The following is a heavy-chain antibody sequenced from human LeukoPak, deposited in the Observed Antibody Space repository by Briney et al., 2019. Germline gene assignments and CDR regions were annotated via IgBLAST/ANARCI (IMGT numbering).Heavy chain of an antibody. V-gene: IGHV3-30*18. J-gene: IGHJ4*02. CDR3: AQGNARRGSSGYDILDY. CDR1: GFTFSSYG. D-gene: IGHD5-12*01. Sequence: PGGSLRLSCAASGFTFSSYGMHWVRQAPGKGLEWVAVISYDGSNKYYADSVKGRFTISRDNSKNTLYLQMNSLRAEDTAVYYCAQGNARRGSSGYDILDYWGQGTLVTVSP. CDR2: ISYDGSNK.